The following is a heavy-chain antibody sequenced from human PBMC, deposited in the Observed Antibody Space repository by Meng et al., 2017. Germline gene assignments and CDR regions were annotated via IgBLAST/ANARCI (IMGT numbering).Heavy chain of an antibody. CDR2: INHSGST. V-gene: IGHV4-34*01. Sequence: VQVPQWGAGLLKPSESLSPTWAFFCGSFSGYYWSWIRQPPGKGLEWIGEINHSGSTNYNPSLKSRVTMSLDTSKNQFSLRLSSVTAADTAVYYCARSHSVTIVAFDYWGQGTLVTVSS. CDR1: CGSFSGYY. J-gene: IGHJ4*02. D-gene: IGHD4-17*01. CDR3: ARSHSVTIVAFDY.